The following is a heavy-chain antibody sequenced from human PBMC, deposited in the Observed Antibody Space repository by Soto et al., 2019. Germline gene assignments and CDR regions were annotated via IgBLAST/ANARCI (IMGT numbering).Heavy chain of an antibody. V-gene: IGHV3-21*04. CDR1: GLNFEKCS. Sequence: PGGSLRLSCAVSGLNFEKCSMNWVRQPPGKGPEWLASISPSSTYIRYADSVKCRFTISRDNARNSLSLQMMNLRADDTAIYYCATDTVDIEVVPATTWGQGALVTVSS. CDR3: ATDTVDIEVVPATT. CDR2: ISPSSTYI. J-gene: IGHJ4*02. D-gene: IGHD2-15*01.